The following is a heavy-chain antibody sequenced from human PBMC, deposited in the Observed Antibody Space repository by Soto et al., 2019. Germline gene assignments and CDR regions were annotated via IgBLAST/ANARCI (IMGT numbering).Heavy chain of an antibody. CDR3: ARLDYSNYGGYYYYYGMDV. J-gene: IGHJ6*02. D-gene: IGHD4-4*01. CDR1: DGSISTSSYY. Sequence: SETLSLTCTVSDGSISTSSYYWGWIRQSPGKGPEWIGTIFYTGRTYYNPSLESRVTISVDTSKNQFSLKLSSVTAADTAVYYCARLDYSNYGGYYYYYGMDVWGQGTTVTVSS. V-gene: IGHV4-39*01. CDR2: IFYTGRT.